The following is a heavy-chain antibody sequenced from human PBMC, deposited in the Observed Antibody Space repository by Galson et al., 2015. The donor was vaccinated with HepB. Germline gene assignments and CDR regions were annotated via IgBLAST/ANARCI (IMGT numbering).Heavy chain of an antibody. CDR2: MNPNSGNT. D-gene: IGHD3-9*01. J-gene: IGHJ6*02. CDR3: ARGLGTLTGYTYYYYYGMDV. V-gene: IGHV1-8*01. CDR1: GYTSTSYD. Sequence: SVKVSCKASGYTSTSYDINWVRQATGQGLEWMGWMNPNSGNTGYAQKFQGRVTMTRNTSISTAYMELSSLRSEDTAVYYCARGLGTLTGYTYYYYYGMDVWGQGTTVTVSS.